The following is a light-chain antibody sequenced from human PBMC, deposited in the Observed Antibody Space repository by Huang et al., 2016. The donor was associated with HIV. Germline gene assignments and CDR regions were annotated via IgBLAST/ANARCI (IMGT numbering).Light chain of an antibody. V-gene: IGKV3-15*01. J-gene: IGKJ4*01. CDR2: GSS. CDR1: RSVSTN. CDR3: HQYNNWLLS. Sequence: EILMTQSPATLSVSPGERVTLSCRANRSVSTNLAWYQQSPGQAPRLLIYGSSTRAPGIPGRFSGSGSGTDFSLTVSSLQSEDFALYYCHQYNNWLLSFGGGTRVDI.